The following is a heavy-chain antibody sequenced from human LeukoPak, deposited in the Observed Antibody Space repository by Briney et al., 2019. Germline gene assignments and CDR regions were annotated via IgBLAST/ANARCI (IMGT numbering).Heavy chain of an antibody. CDR3: ARFGILTGYFDY. J-gene: IGHJ4*02. Sequence: PSETLSLTCAVYGGSFSGYYWSWIRQPPGKGLEWIGEINHSGSTNYNPSLKSRVTISVDTSKNQFSLKLSSVTAADTAVYYCARFGILTGYFDYWGQGTLVTVSS. D-gene: IGHD3-9*01. CDR1: GGSFSGYY. V-gene: IGHV4-34*01. CDR2: INHSGST.